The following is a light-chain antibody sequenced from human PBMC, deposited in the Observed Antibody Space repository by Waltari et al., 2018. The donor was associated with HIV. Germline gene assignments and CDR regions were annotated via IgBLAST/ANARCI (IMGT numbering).Light chain of an antibody. J-gene: IGLJ2*01. V-gene: IGLV1-51*01. Sequence: QSVLTQPPSVSAAPGQNVAISCSGSNSNIGNNYVAWYQQLPGTAPKLLFFDDNKRPSGIPDRFSGSKSGTSATLGITGLQTGDEAHYYGATWESRLGTVVFGGGTKVTVL. CDR1: NSNIGNNY. CDR3: ATWESRLGTVV. CDR2: DDN.